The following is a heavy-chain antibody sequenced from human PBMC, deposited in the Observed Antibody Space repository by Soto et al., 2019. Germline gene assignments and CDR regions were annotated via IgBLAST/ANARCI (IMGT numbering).Heavy chain of an antibody. CDR3: TRAFRTGNYGMDV. V-gene: IGHV1-69*01. CDR2: IIPIFGTT. Sequence: QVQLVQGGTEVKMAGSSVRISCEASGGTLSNYAVSWVRQAPGLGLEWMGGIIPIFGTTTYAQKFQGRITITADETTGRVYMDLTGLRSDDTAVFYCTRAFRTGNYGMDVWGQGTTVTVSS. J-gene: IGHJ6*02. CDR1: GGTLSNYA.